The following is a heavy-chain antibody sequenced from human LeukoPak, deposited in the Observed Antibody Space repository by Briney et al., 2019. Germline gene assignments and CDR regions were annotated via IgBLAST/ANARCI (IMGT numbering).Heavy chain of an antibody. CDR1: GFTFSGSA. J-gene: IGHJ4*02. D-gene: IGHD2-15*01. V-gene: IGHV3-73*01. CDR3: TKRLCSGGSCYFDY. CDR2: IRGKANSYAT. Sequence: GGSLRLSCAASGFTFSGSAMHWVRQASGKGLEWVGRIRGKANSYATAYAASVKGRFTASRDDSKNTAYLQMNSLKTEDTAVYYCTKRLCSGGSCYFDYWGQGTLVTVSS.